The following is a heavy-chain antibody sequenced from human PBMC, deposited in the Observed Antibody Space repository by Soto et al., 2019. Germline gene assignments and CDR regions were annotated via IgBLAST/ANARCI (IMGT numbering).Heavy chain of an antibody. J-gene: IGHJ4*02. D-gene: IGHD1-26*01. CDR1: GFSFSDSA. CDR2: IRSKANSYLI. CDR3: ARGGEMGLSDY. V-gene: IGHV3-73*01. Sequence: GVSLRLSCAASGFSFSDSAMHWVRQASGKGLEWIARIRSKANSYLIAYDESVRGRFIISRDDSKNTAYLQMNDLNTEDTAIYYCARGGEMGLSDYWGQGTPVTVSS.